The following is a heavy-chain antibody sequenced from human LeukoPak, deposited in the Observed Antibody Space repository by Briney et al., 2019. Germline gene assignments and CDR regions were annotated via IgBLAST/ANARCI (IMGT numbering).Heavy chain of an antibody. CDR2: INTSGGST. D-gene: IGHD3-10*01. CDR1: GYTFTSYY. J-gene: IGHJ4*02. V-gene: IGHV1-46*01. Sequence: GSVRVSCKASGYTFTSYYMNWVRQAPGQGLEWMGLINTSGGSTSYAQTFQGRVTITRDISTSTVYMELSSLRSEHTAVYYCARDTAFGESTYYFDYWGQGTLVTVSS. CDR3: ARDTAFGESTYYFDY.